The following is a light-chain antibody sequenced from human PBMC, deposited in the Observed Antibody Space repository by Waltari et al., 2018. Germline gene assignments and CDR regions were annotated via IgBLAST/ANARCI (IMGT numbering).Light chain of an antibody. CDR1: QGVGDA. CDR3: QKYNIAPRT. Sequence: DIQLTQSPSSLSASAGDRVTITCRASQGVGDAVAWYQQKPGKPPTLLIYGASTLHPGVPSRFSGSGSETDFPLTISSLQPEDVATYYCQKYNIAPRTFGPGTKVEIK. V-gene: IGKV1-27*01. CDR2: GAS. J-gene: IGKJ1*01.